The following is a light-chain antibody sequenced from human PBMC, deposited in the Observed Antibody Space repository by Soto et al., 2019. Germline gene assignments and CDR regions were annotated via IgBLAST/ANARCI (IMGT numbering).Light chain of an antibody. J-gene: IGKJ1*01. Sequence: ETLMTQSAATLSVSPGERVTLSCRASQSVNSNLAWYQQKPGQAPRLLIYGASTRVTGIPARFSGSGSGTDFTLAISSLQSEDFADYYCQQYNNWPRTFGQGTKVEIK. CDR1: QSVNSN. CDR2: GAS. V-gene: IGKV3-15*01. CDR3: QQYNNWPRT.